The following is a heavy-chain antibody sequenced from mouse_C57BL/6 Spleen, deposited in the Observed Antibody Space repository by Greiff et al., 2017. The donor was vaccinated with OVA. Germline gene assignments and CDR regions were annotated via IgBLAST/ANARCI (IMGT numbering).Heavy chain of an antibody. D-gene: IGHD1-1*01. Sequence: EVMLVESGGGLVKPGGSLKLSCAASGFTFSSYAMSWVRQTPEKRLEWVATISDGGSYTYYPDNVKGRFTISRDNAKNNLYLQMSHLKSEDTAMYYCARYGSSYYFDYWGQGTTLTVSS. J-gene: IGHJ2*01. CDR2: ISDGGSYT. CDR3: ARYGSSYYFDY. V-gene: IGHV5-4*03. CDR1: GFTFSSYA.